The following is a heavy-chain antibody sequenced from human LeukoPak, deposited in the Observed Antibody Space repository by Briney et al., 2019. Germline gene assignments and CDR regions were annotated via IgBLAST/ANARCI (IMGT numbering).Heavy chain of an antibody. Sequence: ASVKVPCKTSGYKFSDYYLHWLRQAPGQGLEWVGWINPQNGGTRYAQKILGRITLTRDTSITTGYMELDRLRSDDTAVYYCAREDDYYFNWGQGTLVTVSS. CDR1: GYKFSDYY. CDR3: AREDDYYFN. CDR2: INPQNGGT. J-gene: IGHJ4*02. V-gene: IGHV1-2*02. D-gene: IGHD2/OR15-2a*01.